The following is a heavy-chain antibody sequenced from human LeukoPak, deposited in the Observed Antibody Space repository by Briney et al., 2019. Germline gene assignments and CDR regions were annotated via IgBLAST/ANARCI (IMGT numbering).Heavy chain of an antibody. D-gene: IGHD7-27*01. Sequence: GGSLRLSCAASGFTFSSYAMSWVRQAPGKGLEWVANIKQDGSEKYYVDSVKGRFTISRDNAKNSLYLQMNSLRAEDTAVYYCARTKLGIPDYWGQGTLVTVSS. CDR2: IKQDGSEK. V-gene: IGHV3-7*01. CDR3: ARTKLGIPDY. J-gene: IGHJ4*02. CDR1: GFTFSSYA.